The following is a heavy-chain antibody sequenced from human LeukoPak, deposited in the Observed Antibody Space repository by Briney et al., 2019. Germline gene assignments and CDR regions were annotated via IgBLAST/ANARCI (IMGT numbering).Heavy chain of an antibody. Sequence: GGSLRLFCAASGFTFSSYGMHWVRQAPGKGLEWVAVISYDGSNKYYADSVKGRFTISRDNSKNTLYLQMNSLRAEDTAVYYCARDNYYDSSGRYDYWGQGTLVTVSS. J-gene: IGHJ4*02. CDR2: ISYDGSNK. D-gene: IGHD3-22*01. CDR1: GFTFSSYG. V-gene: IGHV3-30*03. CDR3: ARDNYYDSSGRYDY.